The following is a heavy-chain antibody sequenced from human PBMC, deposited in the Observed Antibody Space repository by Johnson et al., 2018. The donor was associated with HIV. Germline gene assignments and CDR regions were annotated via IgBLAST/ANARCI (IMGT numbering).Heavy chain of an antibody. J-gene: IGHJ3*02. CDR3: AKDMGGDRNAFDI. CDR1: GFTFSSYA. Sequence: QEQLVESGGGVVQPGRSLRLSCAASGFTFSSYAMHWVRQAPGKGLEWVAVISYDGSNKYYADSVKGRFTISRDNSKNTLYLQMNSLRAEDTAVYYCAKDMGGDRNAFDIWGQGTMVTVSS. V-gene: IGHV3-30-3*01. CDR2: ISYDGSNK. D-gene: IGHD1-26*01.